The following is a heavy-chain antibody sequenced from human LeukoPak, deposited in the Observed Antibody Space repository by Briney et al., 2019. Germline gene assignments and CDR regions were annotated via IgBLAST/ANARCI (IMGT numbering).Heavy chain of an antibody. Sequence: SETLSLTCTVPGGSSTNYFWSWVRQSPGKGLEWVGYIYNSGNTNYNPSLKSRVTISRDMSRNQFSLKLRSVTAADTAVYYCARVSGSGWYYFDHWGQGTLVTVSS. CDR3: ARVSGSGWYYFDH. V-gene: IGHV4-59*01. CDR1: GGSSTNYF. D-gene: IGHD6-19*01. J-gene: IGHJ4*02. CDR2: IYNSGNT.